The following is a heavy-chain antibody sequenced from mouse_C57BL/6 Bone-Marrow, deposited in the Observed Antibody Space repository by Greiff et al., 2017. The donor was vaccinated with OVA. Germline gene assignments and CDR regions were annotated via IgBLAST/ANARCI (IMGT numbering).Heavy chain of an antibody. CDR3: TTPYYYDYDTDY. D-gene: IGHD2-4*01. CDR2: IDPENGDT. V-gene: IGHV14-4*01. J-gene: IGHJ2*01. CDR1: GFNIKDDY. Sequence: VQLKESGAELVRPGASVKLSCTASGFNIKDDYMHWVKQRPEQGLEWIGWIDPENGDTEYASKFQGKATITADTSSNTAYLQLSSLTSEDTAVYYCTTPYYYDYDTDYWGQGTTLTVSS.